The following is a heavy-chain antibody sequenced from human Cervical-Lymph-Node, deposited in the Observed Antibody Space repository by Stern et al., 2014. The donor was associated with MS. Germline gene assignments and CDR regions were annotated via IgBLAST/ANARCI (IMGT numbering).Heavy chain of an antibody. CDR3: FRDVRMTGVPYS. J-gene: IGHJ4*02. V-gene: IGHV3-33*01. D-gene: IGHD3-9*01. CDR1: RLNFSSYG. Sequence: VQLEESGGGVVQPGRSLRLSCAASRLNFSSYGMHWVRQAPGKGLEWVSVIWPDGSKTYYADSVRGRFTISRNNSNNTLYLQMDSLRVEDTALYYCFRDVRMTGVPYSWGRGTLVTVSS. CDR2: IWPDGSKT.